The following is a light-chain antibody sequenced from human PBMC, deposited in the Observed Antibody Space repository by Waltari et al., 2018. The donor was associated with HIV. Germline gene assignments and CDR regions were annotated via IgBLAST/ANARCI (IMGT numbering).Light chain of an antibody. CDR2: QDT. Sequence: SYDLTQPPSLSVSSGQTATVTCSGVNLGHKYVSWYQPRSGQSPVLVIYQDTKRPPGIPERFVGSTAENTATLTIYETQHLEEAHYSCQAWDSGTIVFGGGTNLTVL. V-gene: IGLV3-1*01. J-gene: IGLJ3*02. CDR3: QAWDSGTIV. CDR1: NLGHKY.